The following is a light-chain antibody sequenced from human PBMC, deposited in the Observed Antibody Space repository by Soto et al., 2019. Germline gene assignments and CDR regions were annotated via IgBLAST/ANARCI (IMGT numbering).Light chain of an antibody. V-gene: IGKV1-5*03. Sequence: DIQMTQSPSTLSASVGDRVTITCRASQSISSWLAWYQQKPGKAPKLLIYKASSLESGDPSRFSGSGSGTEFTLTISSLQPDDFATYYCQQYNSYSTFGQGPKVEIK. CDR1: QSISSW. CDR3: QQYNSYST. CDR2: KAS. J-gene: IGKJ1*01.